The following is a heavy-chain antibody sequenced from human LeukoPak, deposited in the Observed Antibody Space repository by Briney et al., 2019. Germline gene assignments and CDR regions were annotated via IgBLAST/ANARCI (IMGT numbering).Heavy chain of an antibody. D-gene: IGHD4-17*01. Sequence: LRLSCAASGFAFSSYCMHWVRHAPGKGLGWVAAIWYDGSNKYYADSVKGRFTISRDNSKNTLYLQMNSLRAEDTAVYYCARFSGGDYGDYYYFDYWGQGTLVTVSS. J-gene: IGHJ4*02. CDR1: GFAFSSYC. V-gene: IGHV3-33*01. CDR3: ARFSGGDYGDYYYFDY. CDR2: IWYDGSNK.